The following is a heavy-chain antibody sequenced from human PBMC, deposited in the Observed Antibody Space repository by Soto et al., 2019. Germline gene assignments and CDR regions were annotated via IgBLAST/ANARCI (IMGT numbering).Heavy chain of an antibody. CDR1: GGSISSGGYS. CDR3: ARHSGPLYVGYYYDMDV. CDR2: IYYSGST. D-gene: IGHD3-16*01. Sequence: PSETLSLTCAVSGGSISSGGYSWSWIRQPPGKGLEWIGYIYYSGSTNYNPSLKSRVTISVDTSKNQFSLKLTSVTAADTAVYYCARHSGPLYVGYYYDMDVWGQGTTVTVSS. J-gene: IGHJ6*02. V-gene: IGHV4-61*08.